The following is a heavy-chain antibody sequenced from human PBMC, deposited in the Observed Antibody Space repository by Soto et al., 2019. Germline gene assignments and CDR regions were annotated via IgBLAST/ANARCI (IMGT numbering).Heavy chain of an antibody. CDR3: ARDPFGSDYGPAEVDH. D-gene: IGHD3-10*01. J-gene: IGHJ4*02. Sequence: GGSLRLSCASSGFTFNRYALHWVRQAPGKGLEWVAVISYDGSNKYYADSVKGRFTVSRDNSKNTAYLQMSSLRAEDTAMYYCARDPFGSDYGPAEVDHWGQGTLVTVSS. V-gene: IGHV3-30*04. CDR2: ISYDGSNK. CDR1: GFTFNRYA.